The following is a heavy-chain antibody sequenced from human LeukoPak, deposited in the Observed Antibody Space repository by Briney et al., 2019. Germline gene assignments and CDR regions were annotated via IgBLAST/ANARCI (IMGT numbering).Heavy chain of an antibody. D-gene: IGHD4-17*01. V-gene: IGHV3-30*04. J-gene: IGHJ3*02. CDR1: GFTFSSYA. Sequence: GGSLRLSCAASGFTFSSYAMPWVRQTPAKGLEWDAFISYDGRNKCYTDSAKGRFTISRDNSKSTLYLQMNSLRVEDMAVYYCAREGATVTTTPGAAFDIWGQGTMATVSS. CDR2: ISYDGRNK. CDR3: AREGATVTTTPGAAFDI.